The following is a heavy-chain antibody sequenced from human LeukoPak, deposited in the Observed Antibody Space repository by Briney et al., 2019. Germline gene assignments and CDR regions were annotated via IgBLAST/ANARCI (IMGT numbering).Heavy chain of an antibody. J-gene: IGHJ4*02. CDR2: IKQDGSEK. CDR3: ATTGDIGYYFDY. Sequence: GGSLRLSCAASGFTFSSYWMSWVRQAPGKGLEWVANIKQDGSEKYYVDSVKGRFTISRDNAKNSLYLQMNNLRAEDTAVYYCATTGDIGYYFDYWGQGTLVTVSS. CDR1: GFTFSSYW. D-gene: IGHD5-12*01. V-gene: IGHV3-7*03.